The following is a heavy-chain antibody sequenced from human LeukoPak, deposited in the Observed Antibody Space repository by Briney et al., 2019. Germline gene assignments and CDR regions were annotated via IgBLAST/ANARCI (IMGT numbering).Heavy chain of an antibody. J-gene: IGHJ3*02. Sequence: GESLQISLVSSGYHFTSPWIAVGRQMPGKGLEWMGIIYPGDSDTRYSPSFQGQVTISADKSIGTAYLQLSSLKASDTALYYCAPGYGNGGGDFDIWGQGTMVTVSS. D-gene: IGHD6-19*01. CDR1: GYHFTSPW. CDR2: IYPGDSDT. CDR3: APGYGNGGGDFDI. V-gene: IGHV5-51*01.